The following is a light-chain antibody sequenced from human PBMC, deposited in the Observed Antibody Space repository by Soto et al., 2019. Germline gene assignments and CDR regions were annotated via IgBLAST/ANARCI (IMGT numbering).Light chain of an antibody. Sequence: QSVLAQPASVSGSPGQSITISCTGTSSDISIYNYVSWYQQHPGKAPKLIIYEVTNRPSGVSSRFSGSKSGNTASLTISGLQADDEADYYCSSYTNIRSSPYVCGPGTKVTVL. CDR3: SSYTNIRSSPYV. CDR2: EVT. V-gene: IGLV2-14*01. J-gene: IGLJ1*01. CDR1: SSDISIYNY.